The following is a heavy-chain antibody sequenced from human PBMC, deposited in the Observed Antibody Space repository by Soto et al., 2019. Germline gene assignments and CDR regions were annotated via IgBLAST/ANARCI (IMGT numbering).Heavy chain of an antibody. CDR3: VRLVGNSWLDS. CDR2: TYYRSKWYI. Sequence: QVQLQQSGPGLVKTSQTLSLTCAISGDSVSSNDATWDWIRQSPSRGLEWRGRTYYRSKWYIDYSGSVKTRMTFRRDPSDNQLSLHLNAVSHDDTAVYYCVRLVGNSWLDSWGQGTVVTVSS. CDR1: GDSVSSNDAT. V-gene: IGHV6-1*01. D-gene: IGHD2-15*01. J-gene: IGHJ5*01.